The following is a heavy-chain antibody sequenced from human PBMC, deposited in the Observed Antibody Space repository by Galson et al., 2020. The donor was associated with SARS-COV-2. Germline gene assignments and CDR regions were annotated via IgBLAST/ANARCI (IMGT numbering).Heavy chain of an antibody. J-gene: IGHJ6*02. D-gene: IGHD6-13*01. V-gene: IGHV4-34*01. CDR3: ARGGIAAAGIAEYYYYGMDV. CDR2: INHSGST. CDR1: GGSFSGYY. Sequence: SETLSLTCAVYGGSFSGYYWSWIRQHPGKGLEWIGEINHSGSTNSNPSLKSRVTISVDTSKNQFSLKLSSVTAADTAVYYCARGGIAAAGIAEYYYYGMDVWGQGTTVTVSS.